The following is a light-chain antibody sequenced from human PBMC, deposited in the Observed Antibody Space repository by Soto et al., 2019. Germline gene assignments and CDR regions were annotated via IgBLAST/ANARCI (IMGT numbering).Light chain of an antibody. Sequence: QSALTQPASVSGSPGQSITISCTGTSSDVGGYNYVSWYQQHPGKAPKLIIYDVSNRPSGVSNRFSGSKSGNTASLTISGLQAEDEAEYYCSSYTSSSTLDVVFGGGTKLTVL. V-gene: IGLV2-14*01. CDR1: SSDVGGYNY. J-gene: IGLJ2*01. CDR3: SSYTSSSTLDVV. CDR2: DVS.